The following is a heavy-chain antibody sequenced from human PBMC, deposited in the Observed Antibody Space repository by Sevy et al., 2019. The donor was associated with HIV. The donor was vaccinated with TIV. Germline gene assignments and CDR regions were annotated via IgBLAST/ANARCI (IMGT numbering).Heavy chain of an antibody. CDR2: IYYSGST. Sequence: SETLSLTCTVSGGSISSSNYYWGWIRQPPGKGLEWIGSIYYSGSTYYNPSLKSRVTISVDTSKNQFSLRLSSVTAADTAVYYCARWDYIRNSGSHSYFDYWGQGTLVTVS. D-gene: IGHD5-12*01. V-gene: IGHV4-39*01. CDR1: GGSISSSNYY. J-gene: IGHJ4*02. CDR3: ARWDYIRNSGSHSYFDY.